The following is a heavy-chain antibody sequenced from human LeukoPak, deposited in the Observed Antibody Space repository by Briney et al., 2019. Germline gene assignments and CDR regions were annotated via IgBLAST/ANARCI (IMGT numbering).Heavy chain of an antibody. CDR2: INSDGSST. Sequence: GGSLRLSCAASGFTFSSYWMHWVRQAPGKGLVWVSRINSDGSSTSYADSVKGRFTISRDNAKNTLYLQMNSLRAEDTAVYYCASERFGELFRGLDYWGQGTLVTVSS. CDR3: ASERFGELFRGLDY. CDR1: GFTFSSYW. J-gene: IGHJ4*02. D-gene: IGHD3-10*01. V-gene: IGHV3-74*01.